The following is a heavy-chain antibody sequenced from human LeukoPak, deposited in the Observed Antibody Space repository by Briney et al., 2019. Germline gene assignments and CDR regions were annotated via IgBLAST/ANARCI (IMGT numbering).Heavy chain of an antibody. CDR3: ARLRFYDSTGYSPGHYMDL. D-gene: IGHD3-22*01. J-gene: IGHJ6*03. CDR2: SYIGLTT. V-gene: IGHV4-4*07. CDR1: SGPMHSYY. Sequence: SETLSLTCTVSSGPMHSYYWSWIRQTAGKGLEWIGRSYIGLTTDYNPSLKSRVIMSIDTSKNQLSLKLSAVTAADTAVYYCARLRFYDSTGYSPGHYMDLWGKAITVVVSS.